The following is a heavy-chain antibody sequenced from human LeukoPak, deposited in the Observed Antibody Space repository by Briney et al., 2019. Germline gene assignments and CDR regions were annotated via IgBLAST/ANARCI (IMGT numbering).Heavy chain of an antibody. V-gene: IGHV4-38-2*02. Sequence: ASETLSLTCIVSGYSIDSGYFWGWIRQPPGKGLEWIGNIHHSGTTYYTPSLKSRVTISVDTSKNQFSLNLTSVTAADTAVYYCARDHARFPYYYMDVWGKGTTVTVSS. D-gene: IGHD2-21*01. J-gene: IGHJ6*03. CDR3: ARDHARFPYYYMDV. CDR2: IHHSGTT. CDR1: GYSIDSGYF.